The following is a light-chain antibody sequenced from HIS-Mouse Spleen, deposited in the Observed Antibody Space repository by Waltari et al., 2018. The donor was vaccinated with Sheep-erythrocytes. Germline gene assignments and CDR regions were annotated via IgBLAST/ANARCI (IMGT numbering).Light chain of an antibody. J-gene: IGLJ2*01. CDR2: GVS. CDR3: SSYTSSSTQV. Sequence: QSALTQPASVSGSPGQSITISCTGTSSDVGGYNYVSWYQQHPGKAPKPMIYGVSNRPAGVSKRFSGSKAGNTASLTISGLQAEDEADYYCSSYTSSSTQVFGGGTKLTVL. CDR1: SSDVGGYNY. V-gene: IGLV2-14*01.